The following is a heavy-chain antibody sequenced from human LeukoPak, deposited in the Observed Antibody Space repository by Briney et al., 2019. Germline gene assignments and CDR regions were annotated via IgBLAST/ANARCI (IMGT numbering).Heavy chain of an antibody. CDR2: IYPGDSDT. D-gene: IGHD3-9*01. CDR1: GYSFTSYW. CDR3: QRTAYEILTGYIDY. V-gene: IGHV5-51*01. Sequence: GESLKISCKGSGYSFTSYWIGWVRQMPGKGLEWIGIIYPGDSDTRYSPSFQGQVTISADKSISTAYLQWSSLKASDTAFYYRQRTAYEILTGYIDYWGQGTLVTVSS. J-gene: IGHJ4*02.